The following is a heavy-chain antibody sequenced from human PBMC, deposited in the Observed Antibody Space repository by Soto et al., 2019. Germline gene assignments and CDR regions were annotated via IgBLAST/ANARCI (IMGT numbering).Heavy chain of an antibody. D-gene: IGHD5-12*01. Sequence: EVQLVESGGGLVKPGGSLRVSCATSGFTFSSYSMNWVRQAPGKGLEWVSSISSSTGYIYYADSVKGRFTISRDNAKNSLYLQMNSLRAEGTAVYYCARAGRDGYNWDYWGPGTLVTVSS. V-gene: IGHV3-21*01. CDR3: ARAGRDGYNWDY. CDR2: ISSSTGYI. CDR1: GFTFSSYS. J-gene: IGHJ4*02.